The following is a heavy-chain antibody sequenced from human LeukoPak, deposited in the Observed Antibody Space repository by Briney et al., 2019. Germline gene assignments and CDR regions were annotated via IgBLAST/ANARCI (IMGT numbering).Heavy chain of an antibody. D-gene: IGHD3-10*01. CDR1: GDSISSSGYY. J-gene: IGHJ4*02. CDR2: IYYNGDT. Sequence: PSETLSLTCTVSGDSISSSGYYWAWIRRPPGKGLEWIGNIYYNGDTYYNPSLKSRVTISVDTSENHFSLRLISVTAADTAVYYCARHLGSGTYYAPFDYWGQRILVTVSS. V-gene: IGHV4-39*01. CDR3: ARHLGSGTYYAPFDY.